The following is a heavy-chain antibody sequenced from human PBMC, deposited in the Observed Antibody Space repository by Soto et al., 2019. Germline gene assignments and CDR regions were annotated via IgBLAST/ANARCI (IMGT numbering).Heavy chain of an antibody. CDR3: ARVRDPEYSSSHPYDV. V-gene: IGHV1-69*06. CDR1: GGTFSSYA. CDR2: IIPIFGTA. J-gene: IGHJ6*02. D-gene: IGHD6-6*01. Sequence: SVKVSCKASGGTFSSYAISWVRQAPGQGLEWMGGIIPIFGTANYAQKFQGRVTITADKSTSTAYMELSSLRSEDTAVYYCARVRDPEYSSSHPYDVWGQGTTVTVSS.